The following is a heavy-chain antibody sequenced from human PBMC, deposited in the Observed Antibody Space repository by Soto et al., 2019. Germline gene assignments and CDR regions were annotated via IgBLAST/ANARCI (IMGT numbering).Heavy chain of an antibody. J-gene: IGHJ4*02. CDR1: GGSISSGGYY. CDR2: IFNSGST. D-gene: IGHD2-21*02. Sequence: PSETLSLTCTVSGGSISSGGYYWSWVRQHPGKGLEWIGDIFNSGSTFDNPSLKSRVAISVDTSKSQFSLKLSSVTAADTAVYYCARAHIVVMTATPARFFDYWDQGTLVTVSS. CDR3: ARAHIVVMTATPARFFDY. V-gene: IGHV4-31*03.